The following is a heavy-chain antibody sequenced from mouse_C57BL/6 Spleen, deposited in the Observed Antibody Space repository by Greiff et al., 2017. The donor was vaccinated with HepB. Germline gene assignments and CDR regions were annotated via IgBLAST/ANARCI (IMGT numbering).Heavy chain of an antibody. CDR1: GYSITSGYY. Sequence: EVQVVESGPGLVKPSQSLSLTCSVTGYSITSGYYWNWIRQFPGNKLEWMGYISYDGSNNYNPSLKNRISITRDTSKNQFFLKLNSVTTEDTATYYCARADDSYFDYWGQGTTLTVSS. J-gene: IGHJ2*01. CDR2: ISYDGSN. D-gene: IGHD2-4*01. CDR3: ARADDSYFDY. V-gene: IGHV3-6*01.